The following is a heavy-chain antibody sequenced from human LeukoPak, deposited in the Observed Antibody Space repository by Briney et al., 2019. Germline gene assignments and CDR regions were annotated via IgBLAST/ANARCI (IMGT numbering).Heavy chain of an antibody. J-gene: IGHJ4*02. V-gene: IGHV3-21*04. CDR1: GFTFSSYS. D-gene: IGHD6-19*01. CDR2: ISSSSSYI. CDR3: AKGKGSSGWFD. Sequence: MPGGSLRLSCAASGFTFSSYSMNWVRQAPGKGLEWVSSISSSSSYIYYADSVKGRFTISRDNSKNTLYLQMTSLRAEDTALYYCAKGKGSSGWFDWGQGTLVTVSS.